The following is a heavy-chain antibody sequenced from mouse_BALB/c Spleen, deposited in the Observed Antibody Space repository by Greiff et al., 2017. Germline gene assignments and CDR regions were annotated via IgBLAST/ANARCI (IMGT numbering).Heavy chain of an antibody. CDR1: GFTFSSYT. Sequence: EVQRVESGGGLVQPGGSLKLSCAASGFTFSSYTMSWVRQTPEKRLEWVAYISNGGGSTYYPDTVKGRFTISRDNAKNTLYLQMSSLKSEDTAMYYCARHVITTGYAMDYWGQGTSVTVSS. J-gene: IGHJ4*01. CDR3: ARHVITTGYAMDY. V-gene: IGHV5-12-2*01. D-gene: IGHD2-4*01. CDR2: ISNGGGST.